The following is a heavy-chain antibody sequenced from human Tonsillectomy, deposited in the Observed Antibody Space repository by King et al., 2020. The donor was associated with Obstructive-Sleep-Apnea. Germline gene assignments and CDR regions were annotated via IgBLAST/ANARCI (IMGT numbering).Heavy chain of an antibody. V-gene: IGHV3-20*01. J-gene: IGHJ4*02. CDR3: ARDPDGAAAGTGWYFDY. CDR1: GFTFDDYG. D-gene: IGHD6-13*01. CDR2: INWNGGST. Sequence: VQLVESGGGVVRPGGSLRLSCAASGFTFDDYGMSWVRQAPGKGLEWGSGINWNGGSTGYADSVKGRFTISRDNAKNSLYLQMNSLSAADTALYHCARDPDGAAAGTGWYFDYWGQGTLVTVSS.